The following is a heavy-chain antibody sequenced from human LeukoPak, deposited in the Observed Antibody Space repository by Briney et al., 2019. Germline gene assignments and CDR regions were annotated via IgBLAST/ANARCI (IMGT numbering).Heavy chain of an antibody. CDR2: IYYSGST. J-gene: IGHJ4*02. V-gene: IGHV4-59*12. CDR3: ARDRGDSSGYFNY. D-gene: IGHD3-22*01. Sequence: SETLSLTCTVSGGSISSYYWSWIRQPPGKGLEWIGYIYYSGSTNYNPSLKSRVTISVDTSKNQFSLKLNSVTAADTAVYYCARDRGDSSGYFNYWGQGTLVTVSS. CDR1: GGSISSYY.